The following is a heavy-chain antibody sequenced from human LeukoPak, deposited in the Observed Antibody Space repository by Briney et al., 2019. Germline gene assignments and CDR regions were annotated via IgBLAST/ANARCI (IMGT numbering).Heavy chain of an antibody. CDR1: GFTFSSYS. CDR2: ISSSSSTI. CDR3: ARDLVGATTFYYS. D-gene: IGHD1-26*01. Sequence: GGSLRLSCAASGFTFSSYSVNWVRQAPGKGLEWVSYISSSSSTIYYADSVKGRFTISRDNAKNSLYLQMNSLRAEDTAVYYCARDLVGATTFYYSWGQGTLVTVSS. V-gene: IGHV3-48*01. J-gene: IGHJ4*02.